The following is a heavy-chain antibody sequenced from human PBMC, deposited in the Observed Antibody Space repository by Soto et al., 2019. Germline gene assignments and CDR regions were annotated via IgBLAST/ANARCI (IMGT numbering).Heavy chain of an antibody. Sequence: GGSLRLSCAASGFTFSSYGMHWVRQAPGKGLEWVALISYDGSNKYYVDSVKGRFTISRDNAKNSLYLQMDSLRDEDTAVYYCARLYYDYVWGQGTTVTVSS. CDR2: ISYDGSNK. V-gene: IGHV3-30*03. J-gene: IGHJ6*02. D-gene: IGHD3-3*01. CDR1: GFTFSSYG. CDR3: ARLYYDYV.